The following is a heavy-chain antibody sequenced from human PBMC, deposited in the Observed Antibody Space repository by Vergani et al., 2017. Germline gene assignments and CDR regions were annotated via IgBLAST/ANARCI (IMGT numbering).Heavy chain of an antibody. J-gene: IGHJ4*02. CDR1: EYSFGNYW. CDR2: IYPADSDT. Sequence: EVELVQSGPEMRTPGESLKISCKGSEYSFGNYWIGWVRQMPGKGLEWMGIIYPADSDTRYSPSFQGQVTISAGKSISTAFLQWASLKASDTALYYCARHTTYTDSWGQGALVTVAS. CDR3: ARHTTYTDS. D-gene: IGHD1-1*01. V-gene: IGHV5-51*01.